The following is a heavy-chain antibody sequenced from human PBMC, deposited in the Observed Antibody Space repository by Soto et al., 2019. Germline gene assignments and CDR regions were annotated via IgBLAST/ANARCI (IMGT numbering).Heavy chain of an antibody. CDR2: ISGSGGST. V-gene: IGHV3-23*01. D-gene: IGHD6-19*01. J-gene: IGHJ4*02. CDR1: GFTFSSYA. Sequence: LRLSCAASGFTFSSYAMSWVRQAPGKGLEWVSAISGSGGSTYYADSAKGRFTISRDNSKNTLYLQMNSLRAEDTAVYYCAGGGSGGWYYFDYWGQGTMVTVSS. CDR3: AGGGSGGWYYFDY.